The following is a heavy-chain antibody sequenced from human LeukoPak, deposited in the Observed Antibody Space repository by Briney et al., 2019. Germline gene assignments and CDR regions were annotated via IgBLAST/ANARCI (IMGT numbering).Heavy chain of an antibody. J-gene: IGHJ6*02. CDR3: ARGTDTKPFWSGYWVDV. D-gene: IGHD3-3*01. V-gene: IGHV3-30*03. CDR2: ISYDESNK. Sequence: HPGGSLRLSCAAPGFTFSSSAMHWVRQAPGKGLEWVAVISYDESNKYYADSVKGLFTISRDNSKNTLYLQMNSLRAEDTAVYYCARGTDTKPFWSGYWVDVWGQGTTVTVSS. CDR1: GFTFSSSA.